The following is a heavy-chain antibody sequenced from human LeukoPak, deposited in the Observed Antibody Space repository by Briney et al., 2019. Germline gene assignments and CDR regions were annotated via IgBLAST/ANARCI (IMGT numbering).Heavy chain of an antibody. J-gene: IGHJ3*02. CDR3: ARLVDTAMVNAFDI. CDR2: NYPGDSDT. D-gene: IGHD5-18*01. Sequence: GESLKISCKTSGYSFINYWIGWVRQMPGKGLEWMGINYPGDSDTRYSPSFQGQVTISADRSLSTAYLQWSSLKASDTAMYYCARLVDTAMVNAFDIRGQGTMVTVSS. V-gene: IGHV5-51*01. CDR1: GYSFINYW.